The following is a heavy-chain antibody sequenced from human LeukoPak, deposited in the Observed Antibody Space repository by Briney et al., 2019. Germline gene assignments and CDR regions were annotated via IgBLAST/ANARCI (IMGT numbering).Heavy chain of an antibody. CDR2: IIPIFGTA. CDR1: GGTFSSYA. D-gene: IGHD5-24*01. Sequence: SVKVSCKASGGTFSSYAISWVRQAPGQGLEWMGGIIPIFGTANYAQKFQGRITITRDTSASTAYMELSSLRSEDTAVYYCAREEMATIQATGIFSGIPNWLDPWGQGTLVTVSS. J-gene: IGHJ5*02. V-gene: IGHV1-69*05. CDR3: AREEMATIQATGIFSGIPNWLDP.